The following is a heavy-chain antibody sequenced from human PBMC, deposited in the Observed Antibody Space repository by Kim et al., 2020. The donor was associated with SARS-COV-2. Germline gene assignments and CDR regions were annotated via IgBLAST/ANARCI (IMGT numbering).Heavy chain of an antibody. J-gene: IGHJ4*02. CDR3: ARDRYSSGWYPLDY. Sequence: AQKFQGRVTMTRDTSTSTVYMELSSLRSEDTAVYYCARDRYSSGWYPLDYWGQGTLVTVSS. V-gene: IGHV1-46*01. D-gene: IGHD6-19*01.